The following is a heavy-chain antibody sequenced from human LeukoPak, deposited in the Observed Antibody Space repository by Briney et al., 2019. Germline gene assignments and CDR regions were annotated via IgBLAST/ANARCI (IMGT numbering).Heavy chain of an antibody. Sequence: GGSLRLSCAASGFTFSSYGMHWVRQAPGKGLEWVAVIWDDGSNKYYADSVKGRFTISRDNSKNTLYLQMNSLRAEDTAVYYCAREVTYYYDSSGSPGDYWGQGTLVTVSS. CDR1: GFTFSSYG. CDR2: IWDDGSNK. CDR3: AREVTYYYDSSGSPGDY. J-gene: IGHJ4*02. V-gene: IGHV3-33*01. D-gene: IGHD3-22*01.